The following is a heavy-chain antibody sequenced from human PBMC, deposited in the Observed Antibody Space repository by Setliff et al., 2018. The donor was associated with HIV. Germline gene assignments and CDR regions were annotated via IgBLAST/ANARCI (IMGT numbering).Heavy chain of an antibody. CDR2: ISAYNGNT. CDR1: GYTFTSYD. V-gene: IGHV1-18*01. Sequence: ASVKVSCKASGYTFTSYDISWVRQAPGQGLEWMGWISAYNGNTNYAQKLQGRVTMTTDTSTSTAYMELRSLRSDDTAVYYCAREIGDYYDSSGYYPPTNYYYGMDVWGQGTTVTVSS. CDR3: AREIGDYYDSSGYYPPTNYYYGMDV. J-gene: IGHJ6*02. D-gene: IGHD3-22*01.